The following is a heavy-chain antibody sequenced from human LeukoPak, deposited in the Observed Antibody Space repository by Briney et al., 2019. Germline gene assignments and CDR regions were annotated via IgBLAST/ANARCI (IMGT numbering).Heavy chain of an antibody. V-gene: IGHV1-69*05. CDR3: ASRFGGTYYFDY. J-gene: IGHJ4*02. D-gene: IGHD4-23*01. Sequence: SVKVSCKASGGTLSSYAMSWVRQAPGQGLEWMGGIIPIFGTANYAQKFQGRVTITTDESTSTAYMELSSLRSEDTAVYYCASRFGGTYYFDYWGQGTLVTVSS. CDR2: IIPIFGTA. CDR1: GGTLSSYA.